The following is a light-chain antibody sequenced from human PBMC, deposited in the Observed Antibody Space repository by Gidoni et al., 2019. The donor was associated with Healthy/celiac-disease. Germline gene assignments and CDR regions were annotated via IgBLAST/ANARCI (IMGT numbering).Light chain of an antibody. Sequence: DIVMTQSPATLSVSPGERATLSSRASQSVSSNLAWYQQKPGQAPRLLIYGASTRATGIPARFSGSGSGTEFTLTISSLQSEDFAVYYCQQYNNWPPCTFGQGTKLEIK. V-gene: IGKV3-15*01. CDR3: QQYNNWPPCT. CDR1: QSVSSN. J-gene: IGKJ2*02. CDR2: GAS.